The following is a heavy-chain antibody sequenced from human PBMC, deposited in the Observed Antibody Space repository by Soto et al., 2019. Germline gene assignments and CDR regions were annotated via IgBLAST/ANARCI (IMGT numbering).Heavy chain of an antibody. CDR3: ARGLGYYDSSGYYYYFDY. D-gene: IGHD3-22*01. Sequence: QVQLVQSGAEVKKPGASVKVSCKASGYTFTSYDINWVRQATGQGLEWMGWMNPNSGNTGYAQKFQGRVTMTRNTTISTAYMELSSLRSEDTAVYYCARGLGYYDSSGYYYYFDYWGQGTLVTVSS. J-gene: IGHJ4*02. V-gene: IGHV1-8*01. CDR1: GYTFTSYD. CDR2: MNPNSGNT.